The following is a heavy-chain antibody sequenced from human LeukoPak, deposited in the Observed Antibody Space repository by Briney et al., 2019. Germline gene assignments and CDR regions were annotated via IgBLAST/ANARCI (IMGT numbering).Heavy chain of an antibody. J-gene: IGHJ4*02. D-gene: IGHD6-13*01. CDR1: GFTFSGHW. CDR3: ARARWYASDY. CDR2: TNSDGSST. Sequence: GGSLRLSCAVSGFTFSGHWMFWVRQAPGKGLVWVSSTNSDGSSTGYTDSVKGRFTVSRDNAKNTLYLQMNSLRAEDTAAYYCARARWYASDYWGQGTLVTVSS. V-gene: IGHV3-74*01.